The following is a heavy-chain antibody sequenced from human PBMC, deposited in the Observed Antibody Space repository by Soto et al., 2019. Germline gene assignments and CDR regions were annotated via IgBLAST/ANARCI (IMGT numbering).Heavy chain of an antibody. J-gene: IGHJ2*01. V-gene: IGHV1-69*01. D-gene: IGHD2-15*01. Sequence: QVQLVQSGAEVKKPGSSVKVSCKASGGTFSSYAISWVRQAPGQGLEWMGGIIPIFGTANYAQKFQGRVTITADESTSTAYMALSSLRSEDTAVYYCARVGLEVVAATCFDLWGRGTLVTVSS. CDR1: GGTFSSYA. CDR3: ARVGLEVVAATCFDL. CDR2: IIPIFGTA.